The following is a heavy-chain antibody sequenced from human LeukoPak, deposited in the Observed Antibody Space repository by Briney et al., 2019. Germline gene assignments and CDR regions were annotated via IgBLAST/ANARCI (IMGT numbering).Heavy chain of an antibody. D-gene: IGHD4-17*01. CDR3: ASTVTSNKVQH. Sequence: PGRSLRLSCAASGFTFSNYAMHWVRQAPGKGLEWVAVISYDGSNKYYADSVKGRFTISRDNSKNTLYLQMNSLRAEDTAVYFCASTVTSNKVQHWGQGTLVTVSS. CDR1: GFTFSNYA. J-gene: IGHJ1*01. V-gene: IGHV3-30*04. CDR2: ISYDGSNK.